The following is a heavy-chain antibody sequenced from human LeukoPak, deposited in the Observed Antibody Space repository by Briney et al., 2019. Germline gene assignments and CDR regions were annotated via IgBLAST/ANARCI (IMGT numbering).Heavy chain of an antibody. CDR2: IIPIFGTA. V-gene: IGHV1-69*13. D-gene: IGHD3-22*01. CDR3: AREYYYDSSGYYLLGY. J-gene: IGHJ4*02. Sequence: SVKVSCKASGGTFSSYAISWVRQAPGNGLEWMGGIIPIFGTADYAQKFQGRVTITADESPSTAYLELSSLRSEATAVYYCAREYYYDSSGYYLLGYWGQGTLVTVSS. CDR1: GGTFSSYA.